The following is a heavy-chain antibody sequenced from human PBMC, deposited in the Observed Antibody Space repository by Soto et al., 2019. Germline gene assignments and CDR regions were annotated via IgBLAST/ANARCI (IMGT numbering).Heavy chain of an antibody. CDR3: ARHPSQYDFWSGYYRHHALDI. CDR1: GGSISSSSYY. D-gene: IGHD3-3*01. V-gene: IGHV4-39*01. CDR2: IYYSGST. Sequence: SSETLSLTCTVSGGSISSSSYYWGWIRQHPGKGLEWIGSIYYSGSTYYNPSFKSRVTISVDPSKKQFSPKLSSVTAADTAVYYCARHPSQYDFWSGYYRHHALDIWGRGTMVIVSS. J-gene: IGHJ3*02.